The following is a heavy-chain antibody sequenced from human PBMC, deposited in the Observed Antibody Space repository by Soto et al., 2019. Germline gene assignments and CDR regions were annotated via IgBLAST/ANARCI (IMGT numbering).Heavy chain of an antibody. V-gene: IGHV4-31*03. J-gene: IGHJ5*02. CDR2: IYYSGST. D-gene: IGHD3-9*01. CDR3: ATLTKNDILTGFFQS. CDR1: GGSISSGGYY. Sequence: SETLSLTCTVSGGSISSGGYYWSWIRQHPGKGLEWIGYIYYSGSTYYNPSLKSRVTISVDTSKNQFSLKLSSVTAADTAVYYCATLTKNDILTGFFQSWGQGNLVTVSS.